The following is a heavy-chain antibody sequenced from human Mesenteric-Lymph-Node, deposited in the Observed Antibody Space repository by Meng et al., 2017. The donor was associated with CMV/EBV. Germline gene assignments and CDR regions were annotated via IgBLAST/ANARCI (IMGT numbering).Heavy chain of an antibody. Sequence: GGSLRLSCAASGFTFSSYWMIWVRQAPGKGLEWVANIKHDGSETYYVDSMKGRITISRDNAKNSVYLQMNSLRGEDTAVYYCARKRPGITAGDYWGQGTLVTVSS. CDR2: IKHDGSET. CDR3: ARKRPGITAGDY. CDR1: GFTFSSYW. V-gene: IGHV3-7*03. D-gene: IGHD6-13*01. J-gene: IGHJ4*02.